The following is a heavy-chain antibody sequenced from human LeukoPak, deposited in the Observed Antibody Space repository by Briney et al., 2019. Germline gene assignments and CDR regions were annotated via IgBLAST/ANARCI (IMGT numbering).Heavy chain of an antibody. J-gene: IGHJ6*02. Sequence: SETLSLTCTVSGGSISSYYWSWIRQPPGKGLEWIGEINHSGSTNYNPSLKSRVTISVDTSKNQFSLKLSSVTAADTAVYYCASLPCMLVPCYGMDVWGQGTTVTVSS. D-gene: IGHD2-8*01. CDR2: INHSGST. CDR3: ASLPCMLVPCYGMDV. CDR1: GGSISSYY. V-gene: IGHV4-34*01.